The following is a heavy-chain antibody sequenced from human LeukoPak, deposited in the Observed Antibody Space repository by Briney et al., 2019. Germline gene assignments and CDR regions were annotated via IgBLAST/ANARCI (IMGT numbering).Heavy chain of an antibody. CDR1: GGSISSSSYY. Sequence: PSETLSLTCTVSGGSISSSSYYWGWIRQPPGKGLDWIGSIYYSGSTYYNPSLKRRVTISVDTSKNQFSLKLSSVTAADTAVYYCARRGPNRGYLLGRSHQVDVWGKGTTVTVSS. V-gene: IGHV4-39*01. CDR3: ARRGPNRGYLLGRSHQVDV. D-gene: IGHD3-10*01. CDR2: IYYSGST. J-gene: IGHJ6*04.